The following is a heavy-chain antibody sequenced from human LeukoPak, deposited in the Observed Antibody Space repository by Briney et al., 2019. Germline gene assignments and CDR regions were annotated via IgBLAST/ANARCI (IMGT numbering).Heavy chain of an antibody. CDR1: GFTFSDYY. V-gene: IGHV3-11*04. CDR3: ARDRVVVTAINYYYYYMDV. D-gene: IGHD2-21*02. J-gene: IGHJ6*03. Sequence: GGSLRLSCAASGFTFSDYYMSWIRQAPGKGLEWVSYISSGSSTIFYADSVKGRFTISRDNAKNSLYLQMNSLRAEDTAVYYCARDRVVVTAINYYYYYMDVWGKGTTVTVSS. CDR2: ISSGSSTI.